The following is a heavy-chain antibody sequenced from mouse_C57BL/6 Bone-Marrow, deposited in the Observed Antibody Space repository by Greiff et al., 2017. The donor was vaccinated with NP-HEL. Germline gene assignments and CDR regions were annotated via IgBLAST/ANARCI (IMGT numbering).Heavy chain of an antibody. CDR1: GYTFTSYG. Sequence: VQLQQSGAELARPGASVKLSCKASGYTFTSYGISWVKQRTGQGLEWIGEIYPRSGNTYYNEKFKGKATLTADKSSSTAYMELRSLTSEDSAVYYCAGPYYYGSTRYAMDYWGQGTSVTVSS. D-gene: IGHD1-1*01. J-gene: IGHJ4*01. CDR3: AGPYYYGSTRYAMDY. CDR2: IYPRSGNT. V-gene: IGHV1-81*01.